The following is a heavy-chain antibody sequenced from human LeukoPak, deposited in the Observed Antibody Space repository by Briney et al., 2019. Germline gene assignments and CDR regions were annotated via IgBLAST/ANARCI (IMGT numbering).Heavy chain of an antibody. CDR3: ARVPMVRGVMENWFDP. CDR2: ISAYNGNT. D-gene: IGHD3-10*01. J-gene: IGHJ5*02. V-gene: IGHV1-18*01. CDR1: GYTFTSYG. Sequence: GASVKVSCKASGYTFTSYGIRWVRQAPGQGLEWMGWISAYNGNTNYAQKLQGRVTMTTDTSTSTAYMELRSLRSDDTAVYYCARVPMVRGVMENWFDPWGQGTLVTVSS.